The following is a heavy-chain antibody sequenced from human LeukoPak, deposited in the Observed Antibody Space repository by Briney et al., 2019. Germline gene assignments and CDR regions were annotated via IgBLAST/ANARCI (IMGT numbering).Heavy chain of an antibody. CDR3: ARDRNGLFDY. CDR2: IYSSGST. J-gene: IGHJ4*02. CDR1: GGSISTHY. V-gene: IGHV4-4*08. D-gene: IGHD2-8*01. Sequence: SETLSLTCTVSGGSISTHYWSWIQQPPGKGLEWIGYIYSSGSTNHNPSLKSRVTISVDTSKNQFSLKMTSVTAADTAVYYCARDRNGLFDYWGQGTLVTVSS.